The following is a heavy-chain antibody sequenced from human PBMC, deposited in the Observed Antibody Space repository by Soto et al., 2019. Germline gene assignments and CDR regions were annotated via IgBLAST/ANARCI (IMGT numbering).Heavy chain of an antibody. Sequence: QVQLVESGGGVVQPGRSLRLSCAASGFTFSSYGMHWVRQAPGKGLTWVAVISYDGSNKYYADSVKGRLTISRDNSKNTLYLQMNSLSAEDTAVYYCAKDRNYYGSGSYGLGYYYYGMDVWGQGTTVTVSS. CDR3: AKDRNYYGSGSYGLGYYYYGMDV. V-gene: IGHV3-30*18. D-gene: IGHD3-10*01. CDR1: GFTFSSYG. J-gene: IGHJ6*02. CDR2: ISYDGSNK.